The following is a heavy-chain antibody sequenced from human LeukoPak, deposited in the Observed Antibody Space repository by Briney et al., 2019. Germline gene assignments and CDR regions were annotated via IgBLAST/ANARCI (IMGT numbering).Heavy chain of an antibody. Sequence: RGSLRLSCAASGFTFRDYYMSWIRQAPGKGLEWVSYISSSGSYTKKADSVEGRFTISRDNAKNSMYLQMNSLRAEDTAVYYCVRTCDAVTGAFDIWGQGTMVTVSS. CDR1: GFTFRDYY. V-gene: IGHV3-11*03. CDR2: ISSSGSYT. D-gene: IGHD2-21*01. J-gene: IGHJ3*02. CDR3: VRTCDAVTGAFDI.